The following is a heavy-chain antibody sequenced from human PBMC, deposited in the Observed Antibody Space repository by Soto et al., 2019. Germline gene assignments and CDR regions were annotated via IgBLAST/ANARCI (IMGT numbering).Heavy chain of an antibody. J-gene: IGHJ4*02. CDR1: GGSIRSYY. Sequence: SETLSLTCTVSGGSIRSYYWTWIRQPPGKGLEWLGYIFYSGSTFYNLSLKSRVTISIHTSKSQFSLQLTSVTAADTAVYYCARGAADTAMVDSWGQGTLVTVSS. CDR2: IFYSGST. CDR3: ARGAADTAMVDS. V-gene: IGHV4-59*01. D-gene: IGHD5-18*01.